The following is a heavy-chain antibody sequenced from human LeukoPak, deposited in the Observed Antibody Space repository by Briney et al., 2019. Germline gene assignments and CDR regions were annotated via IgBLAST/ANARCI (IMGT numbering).Heavy chain of an antibody. Sequence: GGSLRLSCAAAGVTFSGFYMSLIRQAPGKGLECVSYISSSGHSIYYADSVKGRFTISRDNAKTSLYLQMNSLRADDTALYYCARDFENGRGSDYWGQGTLVTVSS. J-gene: IGHJ4*02. CDR3: ARDFENGRGSDY. CDR2: ISSSGHSI. D-gene: IGHD3-16*01. CDR1: GVTFSGFY. V-gene: IGHV3-11*01.